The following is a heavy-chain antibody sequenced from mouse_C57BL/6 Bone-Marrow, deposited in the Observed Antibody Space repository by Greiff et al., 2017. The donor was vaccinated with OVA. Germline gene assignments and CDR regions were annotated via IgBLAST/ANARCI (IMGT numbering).Heavy chain of an antibody. J-gene: IGHJ2*01. CDR3: ARLGGFNY. Sequence: VQLQQSGPELVKPGASVKISCKASGYSFTGYYVNWVKQSPEKSLEWIGEINPSTGGTTYNQKFKAKATLTVDKSSSTAYMQLKSLTSEDSAVYYCARLGGFNYWGQGTTLTVSS. CDR1: GYSFTGYY. CDR2: INPSTGGT. V-gene: IGHV1-42*01.